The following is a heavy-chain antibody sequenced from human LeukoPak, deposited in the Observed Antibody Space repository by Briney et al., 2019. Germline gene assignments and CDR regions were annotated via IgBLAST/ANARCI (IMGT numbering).Heavy chain of an antibody. D-gene: IGHD2-2*01. CDR2: ISGSGGST. J-gene: IGHJ4*02. CDR3: AKGDCSDTSCSTYFDY. V-gene: IGHV3-23*01. CDR1: GFTFSSYA. Sequence: GGSLRLSCAASGFTFSSYAMSWVRQAPGKGLEWVSAISGSGGSTYYADSVKGRFTISRDNSKNTLYLQMNSLRAEDTAVYYCAKGDCSDTSCSTYFDYWGQGTLVTVSS.